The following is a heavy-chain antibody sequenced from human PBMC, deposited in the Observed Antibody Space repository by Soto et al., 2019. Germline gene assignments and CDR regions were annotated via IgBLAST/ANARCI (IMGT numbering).Heavy chain of an antibody. Sequence: EVQLLESGGGLVQPGGSLRLSCAASGFTFSSYAMSWVRQAPGKGLEWVSAISGSGGSTYYADYVKGRFTISRDNSKNTLYLQMNSLGAEDTAVYYCAKGVVTIWYFDLWGRGTLVTVSS. J-gene: IGHJ2*01. D-gene: IGHD5-12*01. CDR3: AKGVVTIWYFDL. CDR1: GFTFSSYA. CDR2: ISGSGGST. V-gene: IGHV3-23*01.